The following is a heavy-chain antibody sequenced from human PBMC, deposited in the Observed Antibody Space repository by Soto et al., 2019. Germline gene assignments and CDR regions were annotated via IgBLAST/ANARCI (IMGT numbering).Heavy chain of an antibody. V-gene: IGHV4-59*01. D-gene: IGHD3-3*01. CDR3: ARGHAIFGVVTSNWFDP. CDR1: GGSISSYY. Sequence: SETLSLTCTVSGGSISSYYWSWIRQPPGKGLEWIGYIYYSGSTNYNPSLKSRVTISVDTSKNQFSLKLSSVTAADTAVYYCARGHAIFGVVTSNWFDPWGQGTLVTVSS. J-gene: IGHJ5*02. CDR2: IYYSGST.